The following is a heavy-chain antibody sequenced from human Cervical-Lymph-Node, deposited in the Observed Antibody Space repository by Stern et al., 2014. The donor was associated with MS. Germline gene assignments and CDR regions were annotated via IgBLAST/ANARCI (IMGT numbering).Heavy chain of an antibody. J-gene: IGHJ3*02. V-gene: IGHV1-2*06. CDR2: INPNSGGT. Sequence: VQLLESGAEVKKPGASVKVSCKASGYTFTGYYMHWVRQAPGKGLEWKGRINPNSGGTNYAQKFPGRVTMPRDTYIRTALMELSRLRSDDTAVYYCARGVGATWEDAFDIWGQGTMVTVSS. D-gene: IGHD1-26*01. CDR3: ARGVGATWEDAFDI. CDR1: GYTFTGYY.